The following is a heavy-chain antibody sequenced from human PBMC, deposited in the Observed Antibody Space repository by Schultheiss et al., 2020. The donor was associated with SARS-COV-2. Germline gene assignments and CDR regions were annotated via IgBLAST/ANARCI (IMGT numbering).Heavy chain of an antibody. J-gene: IGHJ4*02. D-gene: IGHD2-21*02. V-gene: IGHV4-4*07. CDR1: GGSISSYY. CDR3: ARDNCVGDCYAFDY. Sequence: SQTLSLTCSVSGGSISSYYWSWIRQPPGKGLEWIGRIYTSGSTNYNPSLKSRVTMSVDTSKNEFSLKLTSVTAADTAVYYCARDNCVGDCYAFDYWGQGTLVTVSS. CDR2: IYTSGST.